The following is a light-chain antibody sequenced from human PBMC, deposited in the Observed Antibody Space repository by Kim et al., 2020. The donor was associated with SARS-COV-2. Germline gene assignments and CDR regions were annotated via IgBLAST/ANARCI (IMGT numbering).Light chain of an antibody. Sequence: EIVMTQSPATLSVSPGERATISCRASQSVSGNLAWFQHRPGQAPRVLIYGASTRATGIPARFSGSGSGTQFTLTISSLQSEDFADYYCQQYSDWPFTFGPGTKVDIK. V-gene: IGKV3D-15*01. CDR2: GAS. J-gene: IGKJ3*01. CDR1: QSVSGN. CDR3: QQYSDWPFT.